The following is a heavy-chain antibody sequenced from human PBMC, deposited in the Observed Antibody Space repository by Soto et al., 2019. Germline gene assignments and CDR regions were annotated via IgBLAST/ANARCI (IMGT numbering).Heavy chain of an antibody. Sequence: GGSLRLSCAASGFTFSSYAMHWVRQAPGKGLEWVAVISYDGSNKYYADSVKGRFTISRDNSKNTLYLQMNSLRAEDTAVYYYARGSYYDSSGYFLDFDYWGQGTLVTVSS. V-gene: IGHV3-30-3*01. CDR1: GFTFSSYA. J-gene: IGHJ4*02. CDR3: ARGSYYDSSGYFLDFDY. CDR2: ISYDGSNK. D-gene: IGHD3-22*01.